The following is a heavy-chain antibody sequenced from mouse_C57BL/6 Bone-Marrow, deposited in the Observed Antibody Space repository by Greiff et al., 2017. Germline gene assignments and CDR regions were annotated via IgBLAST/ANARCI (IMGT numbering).Heavy chain of an antibody. J-gene: IGHJ1*03. CDR3: TRERCYDYGRSRYWYLDV. CDR1: GYSITSGYY. Sequence: EVKLEESGPGLVKPSQSLSLTCSVTGYSITSGYYWNWIRQFPGNKLEWMGYISYDGSNNYNPSLKNRISITRDTSKNQFFLKLNSVTTEDTATYYWTRERCYDYGRSRYWYLDVWGTGTTVTVSS. D-gene: IGHD1-1*01. CDR2: ISYDGSN. V-gene: IGHV3-6*01.